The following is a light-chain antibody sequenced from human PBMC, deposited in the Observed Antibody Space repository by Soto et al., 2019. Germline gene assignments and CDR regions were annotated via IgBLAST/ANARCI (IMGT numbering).Light chain of an antibody. Sequence: DIQLTQSPSSVAASVGDRVTITCRASQSISSWLAWYQQKPGKAPQLLIYAASNLQSGVPSRFSGSGSGTYFTLPVNSLQPEDSATYYCQQATSFPITFGQGTRLEIK. J-gene: IGKJ5*01. CDR3: QQATSFPIT. CDR1: QSISSW. V-gene: IGKV1D-12*01. CDR2: AAS.